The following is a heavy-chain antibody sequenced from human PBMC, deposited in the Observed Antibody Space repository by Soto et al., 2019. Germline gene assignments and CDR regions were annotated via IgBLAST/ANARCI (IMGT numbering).Heavy chain of an antibody. D-gene: IGHD1-7*01. V-gene: IGHV1-69*06. CDR2: IIPIFGTA. Sequence: QVQLVQSGAEVKKPGSSVKVSCKASGGTFSSYAISWVRQAPGQGLEWMGGIIPIFGTANYAQKFQGRVTITADKSTSTAYMGLRSLRSEDTSVYYCARERLELREEYGMDVWGQGTTVTVSS. CDR1: GGTFSSYA. J-gene: IGHJ6*02. CDR3: ARERLELREEYGMDV.